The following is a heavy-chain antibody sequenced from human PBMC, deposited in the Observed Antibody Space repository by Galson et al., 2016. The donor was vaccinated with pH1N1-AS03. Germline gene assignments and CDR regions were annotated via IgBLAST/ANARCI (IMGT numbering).Heavy chain of an antibody. Sequence: SVKVSCKASGYAFTDYYMHLLRQAPGQRLEWMAWINTDSGGTDYAQKFQGRVTMTRDASISTTYMELSSLRSDDTAVYYCARAEESRWHVFDDWGQGTLVTVSS. J-gene: IGHJ4*02. D-gene: IGHD6-13*01. CDR2: INTDSGGT. CDR1: GYAFTDYY. CDR3: ARAEESRWHVFDD. V-gene: IGHV1-2*02.